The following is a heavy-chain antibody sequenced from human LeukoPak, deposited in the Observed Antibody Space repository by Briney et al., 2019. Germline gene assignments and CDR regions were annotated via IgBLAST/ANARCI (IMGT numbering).Heavy chain of an antibody. Sequence: EGSLRLSCAASGFTFSSYWMSWVRQAPGKGLEWVANIKKDGSEKYYVDSVKGRFTISRDNAKKSLYLQVNSLRAEDTALYYCARHLSGVSGYTYGRGIDYWGQGTLVTVSS. CDR2: IKKDGSEK. CDR1: GFTFSSYW. J-gene: IGHJ4*02. CDR3: ARHLSGVSGYTYGRGIDY. V-gene: IGHV3-7*01. D-gene: IGHD5-18*01.